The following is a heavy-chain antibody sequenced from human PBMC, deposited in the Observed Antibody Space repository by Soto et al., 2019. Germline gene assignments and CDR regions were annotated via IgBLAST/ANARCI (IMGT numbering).Heavy chain of an antibody. CDR1: GGSIRSYC. J-gene: IGHJ6*03. V-gene: IGHV4-59*03. CDR3: ACGGSIVVATRRLMDV. Sequence: QVQLQESGPTLVKPSETLSLTCTVSGGSIRSYCWTWIRQPPGEGLEWIGCICNSGNTNYNPSLKDRVAISIDPEKNQFCLQLSSVTVADTAFYYCACGGSIVVATRRLMDVWGKGTTVTVSS. D-gene: IGHD3-22*01. CDR2: ICNSGNT.